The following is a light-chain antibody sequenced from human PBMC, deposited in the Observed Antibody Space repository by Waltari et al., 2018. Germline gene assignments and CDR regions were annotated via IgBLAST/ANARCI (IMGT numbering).Light chain of an antibody. CDR2: KAS. V-gene: IGKV1-5*03. CDR3: QQYNSYSGYT. J-gene: IGKJ2*01. Sequence: DIQMTQSPSTLSASVGDRVTITCRASQSISSWSAWYQQKPGKAPKLLIYKASSLESGVSSRFSGSGSGTEFTLTISILQPDDFATYYCQQYNSYSGYTFGQGTKLEIK. CDR1: QSISSW.